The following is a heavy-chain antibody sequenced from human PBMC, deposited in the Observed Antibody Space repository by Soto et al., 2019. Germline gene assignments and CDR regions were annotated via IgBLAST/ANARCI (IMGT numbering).Heavy chain of an antibody. V-gene: IGHV3-23*01. CDR1: GFAFSRSA. CDR2: ISEGGGTT. CDR3: AKGGYRHAYD. J-gene: IGHJ4*02. D-gene: IGHD3-16*01. Sequence: EVQLLESGGGLIQPGGSLRLSCAASGFAFSRSAMAWVRLAPEKGLEWVSSISEGGGTTFYAGSVEGRFTISRDNSKNTLYLQMNSVRADDTAVYYCAKGGYRHAYDWGRGTLVTVSS.